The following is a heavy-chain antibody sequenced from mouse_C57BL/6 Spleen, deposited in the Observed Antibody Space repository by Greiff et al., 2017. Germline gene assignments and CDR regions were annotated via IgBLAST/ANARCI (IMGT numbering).Heavy chain of an antibody. CDR2: IYPRSGNT. V-gene: IGHV1-81*01. D-gene: IGHD1-1*02. J-gene: IGHJ4*01. CDR3: ARVDYGYDAMDY. CDR1: GYTFTSYG. Sequence: VQLQQSGAELARPGASVKLSCKASGYTFTSYGISWVKQRPGQGLEWIGEIYPRSGNTYYNEKFKGKATLTADKSSSTAYMELRSLTSEDSAVYFCARVDYGYDAMDYWGQGTSVTVSS.